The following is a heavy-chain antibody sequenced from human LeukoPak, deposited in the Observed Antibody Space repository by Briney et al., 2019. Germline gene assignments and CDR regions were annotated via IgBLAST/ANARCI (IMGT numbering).Heavy chain of an antibody. CDR1: GFTFSSYW. Sequence: GGSLRLSCAASGFTFSSYWMSWVRQAPGKGLEWVANIKQDGSEKYYVDSVKGRFTISRDNAKNSLYLQMNSLRAEDTAVYYCARDRQWLVLSAFDIWGQGTMVTVSS. CDR3: ARDRQWLVLSAFDI. J-gene: IGHJ3*02. V-gene: IGHV3-7*01. CDR2: IKQDGSEK. D-gene: IGHD6-19*01.